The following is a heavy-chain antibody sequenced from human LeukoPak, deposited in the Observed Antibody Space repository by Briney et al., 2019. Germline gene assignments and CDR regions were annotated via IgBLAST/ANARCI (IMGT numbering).Heavy chain of an antibody. Sequence: GGSLRLSCAVSGITLSNYSMTWVRQAPGKGLEWVAGISGSGGSTNYADSVKGRFTISRDNPKNTLYLQMNSLRAEDTAVYYCAIPGGYYYGSGSYYNSTRDYWGQGTLVTVSS. V-gene: IGHV3-23*01. D-gene: IGHD3-10*01. CDR1: GITLSNYS. CDR3: AIPGGYYYGSGSYYNSTRDY. CDR2: ISGSGGST. J-gene: IGHJ4*02.